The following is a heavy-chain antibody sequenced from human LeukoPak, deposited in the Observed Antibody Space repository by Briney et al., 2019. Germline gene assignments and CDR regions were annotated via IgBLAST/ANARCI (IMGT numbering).Heavy chain of an antibody. CDR1: GFTFRSYG. Sequence: GGSLRLSCEVSGFTFRSYGMQWVRQAPGKGLEWVAIIWPDGNSLYTDSVKGRFAISRDNSKNMLHLQMDSLRTEDTAVYYCARDWDDDGGNLDYWGQGTLVTVSS. D-gene: IGHD4-23*01. V-gene: IGHV3-33*01. CDR3: ARDWDDDGGNLDY. CDR2: IWPDGNSL. J-gene: IGHJ4*02.